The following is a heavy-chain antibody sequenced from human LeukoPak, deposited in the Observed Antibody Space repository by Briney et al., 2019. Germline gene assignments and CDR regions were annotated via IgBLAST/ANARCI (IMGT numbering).Heavy chain of an antibody. Sequence: GRSLRLSCAASGFTFSSYGMHWVRQAPGKGLEWVAVISYDGSNKYYADSVKGRFTISRDNSKNTLYLQMNSLRAEDTAVYYCAKGVNYYGSGSYYNFDYWGQGTLVTVPS. V-gene: IGHV3-30*18. CDR2: ISYDGSNK. CDR1: GFTFSSYG. J-gene: IGHJ4*02. D-gene: IGHD3-10*01. CDR3: AKGVNYYGSGSYYNFDY.